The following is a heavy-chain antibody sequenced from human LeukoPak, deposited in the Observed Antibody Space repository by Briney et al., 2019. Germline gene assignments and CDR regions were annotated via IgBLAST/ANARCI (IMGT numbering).Heavy chain of an antibody. D-gene: IGHD3-10*01. Sequence: GGSLRLSCAASGFTFSSYWMHWVRQAPGKGLVWVSVISASGGVTFYADSVKGRFTVSRDNSKNTLYLQMNTLRAEDTAVYYCAKAGRSLVRGVPFDYWGQGTLVTVSS. CDR1: GFTFSSYW. CDR3: AKAGRSLVRGVPFDY. J-gene: IGHJ4*02. V-gene: IGHV3-23*01. CDR2: ISASGGVT.